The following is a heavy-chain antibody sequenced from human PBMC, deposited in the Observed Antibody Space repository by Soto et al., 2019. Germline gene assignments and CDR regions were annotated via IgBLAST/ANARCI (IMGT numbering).Heavy chain of an antibody. J-gene: IGHJ4*02. Sequence: EVQLVESGGGLVKPGGSLRLSCAASGFTFGSHSMYWVRQAPGKGLEWVSSISGSNSYIYYADSVKGRFTISRDNAKNSLYLHMNSLTAEDPALYYCGRARVVVVGAASRPLDYWGQGTLVTVSS. D-gene: IGHD2-15*01. CDR1: GFTFGSHS. CDR3: GRARVVVVGAASRPLDY. V-gene: IGHV3-21*01. CDR2: ISGSNSYI.